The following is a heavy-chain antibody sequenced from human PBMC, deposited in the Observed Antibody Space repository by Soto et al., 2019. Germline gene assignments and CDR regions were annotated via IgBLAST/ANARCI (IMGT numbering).Heavy chain of an antibody. J-gene: IGHJ4*02. CDR2: IYYSGIT. D-gene: IGHD6-19*01. Sequence: PSETLSLTCTVSGGSISSYYWSWIRQPPGKGLEWIGYIYYSGITDYNPSLKSRVTISLDTSNSQCSLKLSSVTAADTAVYYCARGSRWLTDYWGQGCQVIVSS. CDR3: ARGSRWLTDY. V-gene: IGHV4-59*01. CDR1: GGSISSYY.